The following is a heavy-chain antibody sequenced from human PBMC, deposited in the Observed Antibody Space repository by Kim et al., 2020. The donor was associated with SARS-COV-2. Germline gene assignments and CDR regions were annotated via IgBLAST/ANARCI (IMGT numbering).Heavy chain of an antibody. V-gene: IGHV3-30*18. CDR2: ISYDGSNK. CDR1: GFTFSSYG. D-gene: IGHD2-2*03. CDR3: AKAGRGDLDIVVPGGVDI. Sequence: GGSLRLSCAASGFTFSSYGMHWVRQAPGKGLEWVAVISYDGSNKYYADSVKGRFTISRDNSKNTPYLQMNSLRAEDTAVYYCAKAGRGDLDIVVPGGVDIWGQGTMVTVSS. J-gene: IGHJ3*02.